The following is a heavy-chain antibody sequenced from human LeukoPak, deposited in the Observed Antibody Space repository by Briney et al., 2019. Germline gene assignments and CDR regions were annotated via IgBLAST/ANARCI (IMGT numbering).Heavy chain of an antibody. CDR2: MKSKTDGGTA. Sequence: VGSLSLSCAASGFSFSNAWMDWVRRAAGKGLEWVGRMKSKTDGGTAHYAAPVKGRFTISRDDSRNTLYLQMNSLKTEDTAVYYCTRENRHSSGWYGAFDIWGQGTMVTVSS. CDR1: GFSFSNAW. D-gene: IGHD6-19*01. CDR3: TRENRHSSGWYGAFDI. V-gene: IGHV3-15*01. J-gene: IGHJ3*02.